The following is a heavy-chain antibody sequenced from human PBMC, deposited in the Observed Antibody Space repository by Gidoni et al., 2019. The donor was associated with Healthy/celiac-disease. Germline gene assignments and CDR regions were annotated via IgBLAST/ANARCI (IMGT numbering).Heavy chain of an antibody. J-gene: IGHJ6*02. CDR3: AREEPHYYYGMDV. CDR1: GYTFTSYY. V-gene: IGHV1-46*01. CDR2: INPSGGST. Sequence: QVQLVQSGAEVKKPGASVKVSCKASGYTFTSYYMHWVRQAPGQGLEWMGIINPSGGSTSYAQKFQGRVTMTRETSTSTVYMELSSLRSEDTAVYYCAREEPHYYYGMDVWGQGTTVTVSS.